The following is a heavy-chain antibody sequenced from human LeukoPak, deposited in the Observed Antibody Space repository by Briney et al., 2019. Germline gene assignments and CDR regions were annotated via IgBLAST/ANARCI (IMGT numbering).Heavy chain of an antibody. Sequence: GASVKVSCKVSGYTLTELSIHWVRQAPGKGLEWMGGFDPEDGETIYAQKFQGRVTMTEDTSTDTAYMELSSLRSEDTAVYYCATGTDCTNGVCYKTLFDYWGQGTLVTVSS. CDR1: GYTLTELS. CDR3: ATGTDCTNGVCYKTLFDY. V-gene: IGHV1-24*01. CDR2: FDPEDGET. D-gene: IGHD2-8*01. J-gene: IGHJ4*02.